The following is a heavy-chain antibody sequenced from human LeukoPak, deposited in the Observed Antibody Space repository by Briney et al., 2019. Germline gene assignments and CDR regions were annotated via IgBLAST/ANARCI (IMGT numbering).Heavy chain of an antibody. CDR2: IIPILGIA. D-gene: IGHD4-17*01. V-gene: IGHV1-69*04. Sequence: GASVKVSCKASGGTFSSYAISWVRQAPGQGLEWMGRIIPILGIANYAQKFQGRVTTTADKSTSTAYMELSSLRSEDTAVYYCATYGPNFDYWGQGTLVTVSS. CDR1: GGTFSSYA. J-gene: IGHJ4*02. CDR3: ATYGPNFDY.